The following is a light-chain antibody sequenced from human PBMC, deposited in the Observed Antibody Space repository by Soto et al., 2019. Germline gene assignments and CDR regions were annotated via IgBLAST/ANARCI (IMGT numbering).Light chain of an antibody. CDR3: QQYGSSPYT. J-gene: IGKJ2*01. CDR2: GTF. Sequence: EIVLTQSPGTLSLSPGERATLSCRASQSISSSYLAWYQQKPGQAPRLLIYGTFNRATGIPDRFSGGGSGTDFTLTISRLEPEDFAVYFCQQYGSSPYTFGQGTKLEI. V-gene: IGKV3-20*01. CDR1: QSISSSY.